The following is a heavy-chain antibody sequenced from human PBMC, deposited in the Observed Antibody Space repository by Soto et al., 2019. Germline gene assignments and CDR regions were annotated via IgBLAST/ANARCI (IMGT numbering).Heavy chain of an antibody. Sequence: QVQLQESGPGLVKPSQTLSLKCTVSGGSISSGDYYWSWIRQPPGKGLEWIGYLYYSGSNYYKPSLKSRVTISVDTYQNPFSLKLSSVTAADTAVYSCASLGWSRMDFAFDIWGQGTMVTVS. J-gene: IGHJ3*02. D-gene: IGHD2-15*01. CDR2: LYYSGSN. CDR1: GGSISSGDYY. CDR3: ASLGWSRMDFAFDI. V-gene: IGHV4-30-4*01.